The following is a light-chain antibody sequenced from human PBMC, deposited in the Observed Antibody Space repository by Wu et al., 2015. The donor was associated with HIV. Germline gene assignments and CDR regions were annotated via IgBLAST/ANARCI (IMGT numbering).Light chain of an antibody. Sequence: EIVMTQSPATLSVSPGERATLSCRASQSVSSYLAWYQQTPGQAPRLLIYGASTRATGVPARFSGSGSGTQFTLTITNVQSADSAVYYCQQYNNWPPYSFGQGTKLEIK. J-gene: IGKJ2*03. V-gene: IGKV3-15*01. CDR3: QQYNNWPPYS. CDR1: QSVSSY. CDR2: GAS.